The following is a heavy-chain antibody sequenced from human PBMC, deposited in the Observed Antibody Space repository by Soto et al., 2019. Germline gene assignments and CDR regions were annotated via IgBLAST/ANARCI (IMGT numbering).Heavy chain of an antibody. D-gene: IGHD2-15*01. CDR2: ISGRGDNT. V-gene: IGHV3-23*01. CDR1: GFTFGSYA. J-gene: IGHJ4*02. CDR3: AKNIGKGGGRVFGN. Sequence: EVQLLESGGGLVQPGESLRLSCAASGFTFGSYAMSWVRQASGKGLVWVAAISGRGDNTYYTVFVKGLVTISSVNSRNTLHLQTNRLGAEDAAVYISAKNIGKGGGRVFGNWGRGIQVTVSS.